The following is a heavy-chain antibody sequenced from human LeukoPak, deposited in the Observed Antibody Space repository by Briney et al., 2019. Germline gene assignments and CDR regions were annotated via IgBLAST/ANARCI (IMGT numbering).Heavy chain of an antibody. J-gene: IGHJ2*01. CDR1: GGSISSGSYY. CDR2: IYTSGST. V-gene: IGHV4-61*02. Sequence: SETLSLTSTVSGGSISSGSYYWSWIRQPAGKGLEWIGRIYTSGSTNYNPSLKSRVTISVDTSKNQFSLKLSSVTAADTAVYYCARLTSYFSDARNVLTIRQRVWYFDLWGRGTLVTVSS. D-gene: IGHD2-8*02. CDR3: ARLTSYFSDARNVLTIRQRVWYFDL.